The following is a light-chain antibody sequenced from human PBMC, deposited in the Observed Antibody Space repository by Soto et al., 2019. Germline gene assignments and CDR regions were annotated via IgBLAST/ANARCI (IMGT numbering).Light chain of an antibody. Sequence: DIVMTQSPDSLAVSLGERATINCKSSQSVLSTSTNKTYLAWYQQKPGQPPKLLIYWASTRESGVPDRFSGSGSGTDFTLTISSLQAEDVAVYYCQQYYSTLSYTFGQGTKLEIK. CDR1: QSVLSTSTNKTY. CDR2: WAS. CDR3: QQYYSTLSYT. V-gene: IGKV4-1*01. J-gene: IGKJ2*01.